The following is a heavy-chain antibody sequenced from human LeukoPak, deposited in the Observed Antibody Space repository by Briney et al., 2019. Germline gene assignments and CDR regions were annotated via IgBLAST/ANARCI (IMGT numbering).Heavy chain of an antibody. V-gene: IGHV3-33*06. CDR1: GFTFSSYG. CDR3: AKDEVVQGFDY. Sequence: PGGSLRLSCAASGFTFSSYGMHWVRQAPGKGLEWVAVIWYDGSNKYYADSVKGRFTISRDNSKNTLYLQMNSLRAEDTAVYYCAKDEVVQGFDYWGQGTLVTVSS. J-gene: IGHJ4*02. D-gene: IGHD2-15*01. CDR2: IWYDGSNK.